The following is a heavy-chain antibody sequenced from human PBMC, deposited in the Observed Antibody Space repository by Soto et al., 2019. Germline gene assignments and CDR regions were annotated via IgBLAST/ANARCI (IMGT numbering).Heavy chain of an antibody. CDR3: AKRRGYSNGEVDY. Sequence: QVQLVQSGAEVKKPGASVKVYCKASGYTFTSYGISWVRQAPGQGLEWMGWITAYNGNTNYAQKLQGRVTMTTDTATSTADMELRSLRSYDTSVYYCAKRRGYSNGEVDYLGQGTLVTVAS. CDR2: ITAYNGNT. J-gene: IGHJ4*02. D-gene: IGHD5-18*01. CDR1: GYTFTSYG. V-gene: IGHV1-18*01.